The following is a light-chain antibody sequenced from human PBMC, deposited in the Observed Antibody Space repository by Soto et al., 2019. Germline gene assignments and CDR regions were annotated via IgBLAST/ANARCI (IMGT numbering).Light chain of an antibody. V-gene: IGKV3-20*01. CDR1: QSVSSSY. J-gene: IGKJ1*01. Sequence: EIALTQSPGTLSLSPGERATLSCRASQSVSSSYLAWYQQKPGQAPRLLIYGASSRATGIADRFSGSGSGTDFTLTISRLEPEDFAVYYCQQYGSSLWTFGQGTKVEIK. CDR3: QQYGSSLWT. CDR2: GAS.